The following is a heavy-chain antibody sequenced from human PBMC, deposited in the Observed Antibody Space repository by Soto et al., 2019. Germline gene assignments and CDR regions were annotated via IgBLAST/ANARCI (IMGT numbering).Heavy chain of an antibody. V-gene: IGHV3-21*01. D-gene: IGHD3-10*01. CDR2: ISSSGTYI. J-gene: IGHJ4*02. CDR3: ARVRMYYSSSQAAYYLDY. CDR1: GFTFSDYA. Sequence: EVQLVESGGGLVKPGGSLRLSCAASGFTFSDYAMNWGRQSPGKGLEWVSSISSSGTYIYYADSLKGRFTISRDNAKNSVDLQMISLRADDTAVYYCARVRMYYSSSQAAYYLDYWGQGVLVTVSS.